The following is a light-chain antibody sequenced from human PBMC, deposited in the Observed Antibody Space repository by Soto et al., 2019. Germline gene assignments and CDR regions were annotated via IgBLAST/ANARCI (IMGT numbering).Light chain of an antibody. J-gene: IGKJ5*01. V-gene: IGKV1-13*02. CDR3: QQFNSYPL. CDR2: DAS. Sequence: AIQLTQSPSSLSASVGDRVTITCRASQGISSALAWYQQKPGKAPKLLIYDASSLESVVPSRFSGSGSGTDIALTISSLQPEDFATYYCQQFNSYPLFGQGTRLEIK. CDR1: QGISSA.